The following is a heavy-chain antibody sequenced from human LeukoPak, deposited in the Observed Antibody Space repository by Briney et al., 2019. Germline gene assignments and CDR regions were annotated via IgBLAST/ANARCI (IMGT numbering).Heavy chain of an antibody. CDR1: GYSISSGYY. CDR3: ARAREPLIYTYYFEY. D-gene: IGHD1-14*01. V-gene: IGHV4-38-2*02. Sequence: TPSETLSLTCSVSGYSISSGYYWGWIRQPPGKGLEFIGRVYHSGSTYYDPSLKSRVTISVDTSRNQFSLKLSSVTAADTAVYYCARAREPLIYTYYFEYWGQGTLVTVSS. CDR2: VYHSGST. J-gene: IGHJ4*02.